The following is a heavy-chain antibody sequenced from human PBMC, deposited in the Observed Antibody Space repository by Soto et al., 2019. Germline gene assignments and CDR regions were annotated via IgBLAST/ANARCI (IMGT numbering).Heavy chain of an antibody. J-gene: IGHJ4*02. Sequence: GGSLRLSCAASGFTFSSYAMSWVRQAPGKGLEWVSAISGSGGSTYYADSVKGRFTISRDNSKNTLYLQMNSLRAEDTAVYYCGERQGLRFLEYFDYWGQGTLVTVSS. CDR3: GERQGLRFLEYFDY. D-gene: IGHD3-3*01. CDR2: ISGSGGST. V-gene: IGHV3-23*01. CDR1: GFTFSSYA.